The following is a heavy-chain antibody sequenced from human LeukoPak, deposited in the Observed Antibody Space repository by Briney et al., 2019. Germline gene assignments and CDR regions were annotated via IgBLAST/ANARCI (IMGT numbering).Heavy chain of an antibody. CDR3: ARAKSYGDAVYYFDY. V-gene: IGHV4-4*07. J-gene: IGHJ4*02. Sequence: SETLSLTCTVSGGSISSYYWSWIRQPAGRGLEWIGRIYTSGSTNYNPSLKSRVTMSVDTSKNQFSLKLSSVTAADTAVYYCARAKSYGDAVYYFDYWGQGTLVTVSS. CDR2: IYTSGST. CDR1: GGSISSYY. D-gene: IGHD4-17*01.